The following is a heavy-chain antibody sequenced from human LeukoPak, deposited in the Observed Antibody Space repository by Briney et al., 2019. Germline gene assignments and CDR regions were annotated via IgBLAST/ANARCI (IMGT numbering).Heavy chain of an antibody. CDR2: ISYDGSNK. D-gene: IGHD3-22*01. CDR1: GFTFSSYG. J-gene: IGHJ4*02. CDR3: AKDRGWLFDY. Sequence: GRSLRLSCAASGFTFSSYGMHWVRQAPGKGLEWVAVISYDGSNKYYAGSVKGRFTISRDNSKNTLYLQMNSLRAEDTAVYYCAKDRGWLFDYWGQGTLVTVSS. V-gene: IGHV3-30*18.